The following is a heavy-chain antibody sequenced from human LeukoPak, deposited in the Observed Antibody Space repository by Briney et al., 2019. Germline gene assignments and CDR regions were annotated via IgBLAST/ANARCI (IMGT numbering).Heavy chain of an antibody. V-gene: IGHV3-23*01. CDR3: AKDRAVAGFYDY. CDR1: GFTFSSYS. CDR2: ITGSGGST. Sequence: GGSLRLSWAASGFTFSSYSMNWVRQAPGKGLEWVSVITGSGGSTFYADSVKGRFTISRDNSKNTLYLQMNSLSAEDTALYYCAKDRAVAGFYDYWGQGALVTVSS. J-gene: IGHJ4*02. D-gene: IGHD6-19*01.